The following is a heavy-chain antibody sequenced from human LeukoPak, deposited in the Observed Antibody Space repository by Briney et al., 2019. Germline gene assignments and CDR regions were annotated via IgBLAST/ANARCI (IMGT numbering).Heavy chain of an antibody. J-gene: IGHJ4*02. CDR2: ISANNGNR. Sequence: ASVKVSRKASGYTFTRYGISWVQQAPGQGLEWMGWISANNGNRNYAEKLQGRVTMITDTSTSTAYMELRSLRSDDTAVYYCARDLELLAFDYWGQGTLVTVSS. V-gene: IGHV1-18*01. CDR1: GYTFTRYG. D-gene: IGHD1-26*01. CDR3: ARDLELLAFDY.